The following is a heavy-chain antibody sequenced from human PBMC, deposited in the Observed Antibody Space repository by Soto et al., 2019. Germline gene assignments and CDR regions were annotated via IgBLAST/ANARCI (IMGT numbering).Heavy chain of an antibody. CDR3: ASRDYDSSGSSGMDV. V-gene: IGHV1-69*13. J-gene: IGHJ6*02. Sequence: SVKVSCKASGGTFSSYAISWVRQAPGQGLEWMGGIIPIFGTANYAQKFQGRVTITADESTSTAYMELSSLRSEDTAVYYCASRDYDSSGSSGMDVWGQGTTVTVSS. CDR1: GGTFSSYA. D-gene: IGHD3-22*01. CDR2: IIPIFGTA.